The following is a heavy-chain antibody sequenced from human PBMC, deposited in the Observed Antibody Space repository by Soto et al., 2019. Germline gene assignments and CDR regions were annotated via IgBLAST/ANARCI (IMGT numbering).Heavy chain of an antibody. Sequence: QVQLVQSGAEVKKPGASVKVSCKASGYTFTSYAMHWVRQAPGQRLEWMGWINAGNGNTKYSQKFQGRVTITRDTSASTAYMELSSMRSEDTAVYYCARSPGYSYGDYWGQGTLVTVSS. CDR1: GYTFTSYA. CDR3: ARSPGYSYGDY. CDR2: INAGNGNT. J-gene: IGHJ4*02. D-gene: IGHD5-18*01. V-gene: IGHV1-3*01.